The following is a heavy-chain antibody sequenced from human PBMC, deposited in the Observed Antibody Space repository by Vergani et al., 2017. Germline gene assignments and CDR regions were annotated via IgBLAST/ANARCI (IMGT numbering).Heavy chain of an antibody. D-gene: IGHD2-15*01. Sequence: QVQLQESGPGLVRPSQTLSLTCTVSGGSISSGSYYWSWFRQPAGKGLEWIGRFYTGGGTSYNPSLKSRVTISVDTSKNQFSLKLNSVTVADTAVYYCARSRPYCTSGSCPAIWGQGTLVTVSS. CDR1: GGSISSGSYY. CDR3: ARSRPYCTSGSCPAI. CDR2: FYTGGGT. V-gene: IGHV4-61*02. J-gene: IGHJ4*02.